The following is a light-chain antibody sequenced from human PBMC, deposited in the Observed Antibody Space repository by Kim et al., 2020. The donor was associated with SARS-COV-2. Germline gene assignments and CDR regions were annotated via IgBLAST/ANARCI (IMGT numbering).Light chain of an antibody. J-gene: IGKJ1*01. V-gene: IGKV1-39*01. Sequence: DIQMTQSPSSLSASVGDRVTITCQASQSISSYLNWYQQKPGKAPKLLIYAASSLQSGVPSRFSGSGSGTDFTLTISNLQPEDFATYYCQQGYSTPQTFGQGTKVDIK. CDR1: QSISSY. CDR3: QQGYSTPQT. CDR2: AAS.